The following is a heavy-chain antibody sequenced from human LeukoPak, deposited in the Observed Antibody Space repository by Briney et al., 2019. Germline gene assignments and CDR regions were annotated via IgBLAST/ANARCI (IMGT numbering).Heavy chain of an antibody. CDR3: SKRGAYYFDY. D-gene: IGHD1-26*01. CDR2: ISSSSSYI. V-gene: IGHV3-21*04. Sequence: GGSLRLSCAASGFTFSSYSMNWVRQAPGKGLEWVSSISSSSSYIYYADSVRGRFTISRDNSKNSLFLQMNNLRAEDTAVYYCSKRGAYYFDYWGQGTLVTVSS. J-gene: IGHJ4*02. CDR1: GFTFSSYS.